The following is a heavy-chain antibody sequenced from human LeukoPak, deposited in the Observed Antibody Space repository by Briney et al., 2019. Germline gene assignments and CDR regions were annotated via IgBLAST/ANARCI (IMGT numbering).Heavy chain of an antibody. CDR1: GFTFSTFW. Sequence: GGSLRLSCAASGFTFSTFWMSWVRQAPGKGLEWVANIKQDGSEKYYVDSVKGRFTISRDNAKNSLYLQMNSLRAEDTVVYYCARDRGSQDYWGQGTLVTVSS. D-gene: IGHD3-10*01. CDR3: ARDRGSQDY. J-gene: IGHJ4*02. CDR2: IKQDGSEK. V-gene: IGHV3-7*05.